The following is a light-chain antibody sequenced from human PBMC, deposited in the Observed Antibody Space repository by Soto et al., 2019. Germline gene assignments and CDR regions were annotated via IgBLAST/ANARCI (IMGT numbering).Light chain of an antibody. J-gene: IGLJ2*01. CDR2: NTN. CDR1: SGSVSTSYY. CDR3: VRYMVCGNVA. Sequence: QTVVTQEPSFSVSPGGTVTLTCGLSSGSVSTSYYPSWYQQTPGQAPRTLIYNTNTRSSGVPGRFSGSILGNKAALTITGAQADDESDYYCVRYMVCGNVAFGGWTQLTIL. V-gene: IGLV8-61*01.